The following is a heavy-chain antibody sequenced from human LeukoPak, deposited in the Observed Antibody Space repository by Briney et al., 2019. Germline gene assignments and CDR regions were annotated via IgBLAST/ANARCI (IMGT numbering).Heavy chain of an antibody. CDR3: AKEAVTTCFDY. V-gene: IGHV3-23*01. Sequence: GGSLRLSCAASGFTFSTYAMSWVRQAPGKGLEWVSAISGSGGNTYYADSVNGRLTISRDNSKNTLYLQMNTLRAEDTAVYYCAKEAVTTCFDYWGQGTLVTVSS. CDR2: ISGSGGNT. D-gene: IGHD4-17*01. CDR1: GFTFSTYA. J-gene: IGHJ4*02.